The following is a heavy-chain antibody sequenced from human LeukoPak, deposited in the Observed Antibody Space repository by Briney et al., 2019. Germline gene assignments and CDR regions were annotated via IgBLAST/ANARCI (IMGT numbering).Heavy chain of an antibody. D-gene: IGHD5-12*01. J-gene: IGHJ4*02. CDR2: RKEDGSEK. Sequence: GGSLRLSCAASGFSFSTSWMSWVRQAPGKGLEWVATRKEDGSEKYYVDSARGRFTISRDNSKNTLYLQMNSLRAEDTAVYYCAKVVPIRGYSGYDSHTRIDYFDYWGQGTLVTVSS. V-gene: IGHV3-7*03. CDR1: GFSFSTSW. CDR3: AKVVPIRGYSGYDSHTRIDYFDY.